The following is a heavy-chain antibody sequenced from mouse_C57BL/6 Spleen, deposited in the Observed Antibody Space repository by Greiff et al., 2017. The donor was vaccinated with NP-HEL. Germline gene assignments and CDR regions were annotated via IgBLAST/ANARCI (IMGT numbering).Heavy chain of an antibody. CDR3: ARFSDYYGSSTVDY. D-gene: IGHD1-1*01. V-gene: IGHV1-59*01. Sequence: QVQLQQPGAELVRPGTSVKLSCKASGYTFTSYWMHWVKQRPGQGLEWIGVIDPSDSYTNYNQKFKGKATLTVDTSSSTAYMQLSSLTSEDSAVYYCARFSDYYGSSTVDYWGQGTTLTVSS. CDR2: IDPSDSYT. J-gene: IGHJ2*01. CDR1: GYTFTSYW.